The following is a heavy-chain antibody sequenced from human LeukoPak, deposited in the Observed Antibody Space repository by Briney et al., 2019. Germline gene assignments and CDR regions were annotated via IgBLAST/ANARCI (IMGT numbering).Heavy chain of an antibody. D-gene: IGHD2-2*01. Sequence: GSVKVSCKASGYTFTNYDINWVRQATGQGLEWMGWMNPNSGNTGYAQKFQGRVTMTRNTSISTAYMELSSLRSEDTAVYYCARGPYCSSFSCPYWFDPWGQGTPVTVSS. V-gene: IGHV1-8*01. CDR2: MNPNSGNT. CDR3: ARGPYCSSFSCPYWFDP. J-gene: IGHJ5*02. CDR1: GYTFTNYD.